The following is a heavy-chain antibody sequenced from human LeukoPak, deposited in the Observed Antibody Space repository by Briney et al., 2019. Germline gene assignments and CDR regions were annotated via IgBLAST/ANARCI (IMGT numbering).Heavy chain of an antibody. CDR1: GFTFSSYS. CDR3: AKASGQAGYCSSTSCHYTFDY. CDR2: IRYDGSDK. V-gene: IGHV3-30*02. J-gene: IGHJ4*02. D-gene: IGHD2-2*01. Sequence: GGSLRLSCAASGFTFSSYSMNWVRQAPGKGLEWVAFIRYDGSDKYYADSVKGRFTVSRDNSKNTLYLQMNSLRAEDTTVYYCAKASGQAGYCSSTSCHYTFDYWGQGTLVTVSS.